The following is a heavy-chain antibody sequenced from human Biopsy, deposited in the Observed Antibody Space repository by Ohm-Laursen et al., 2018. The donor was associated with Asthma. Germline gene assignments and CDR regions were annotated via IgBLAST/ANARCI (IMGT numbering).Heavy chain of an antibody. CDR2: THHRGYT. J-gene: IGHJ6*02. V-gene: IGHV4-34*01. Sequence: PSQTLSLTCAVYGGSFSGNYWSWIRQTPGKGLEWLGDTHHRGYTKYNPSPSNRLTLSVDTSKNQFSLRLTSVTAADTAVYYCSRGSSSRLSQWELLVSGGKRAHSYYGMDVWGQGTTVTVSS. CDR1: GGSFSGNY. CDR3: SRGSSSRLSQWELLVSGGKRAHSYYGMDV. D-gene: IGHD1-26*01.